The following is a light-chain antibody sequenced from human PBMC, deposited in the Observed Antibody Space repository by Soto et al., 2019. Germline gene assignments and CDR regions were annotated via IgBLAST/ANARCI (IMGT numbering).Light chain of an antibody. V-gene: IGLV2-8*01. CDR1: SSDVGGYNF. CDR2: EVT. CDR3: SSYAAINNLR. J-gene: IGLJ2*01. Sequence: QSALTQPPSASGSPGQSVTISCTGTSSDVGGYNFVSWYQQHPGKAPKLIIFEVTKRPSGVPDRFSGSKSGNTASLTVSGLPAEYEADYYCSSYAAINNLRFGGGTKLTVL.